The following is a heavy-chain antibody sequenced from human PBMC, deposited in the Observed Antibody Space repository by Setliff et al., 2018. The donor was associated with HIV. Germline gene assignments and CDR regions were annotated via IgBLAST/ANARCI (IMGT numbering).Heavy chain of an antibody. CDR1: GDSITSGHYY. CDR3: ARQGLTMLRGVPAPILYYFDY. CDR2: ILSGRDT. J-gene: IGHJ4*02. D-gene: IGHD3-10*01. V-gene: IGHV4-39*01. Sequence: PSETLSLTCTVSGDSITSGHYYWGWIRQPPGKGLEWIGNILSGRDTYYNPSLKSRVSMSVDTSKNQFSLRLTSVTAADTAVYYCARQGLTMLRGVPAPILYYFDYWGQGILGTVSS.